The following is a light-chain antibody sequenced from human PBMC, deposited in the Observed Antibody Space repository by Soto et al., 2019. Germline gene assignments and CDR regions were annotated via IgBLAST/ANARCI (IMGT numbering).Light chain of an antibody. V-gene: IGKV3-15*01. J-gene: IGKJ1*01. CDR3: QQYKNWLTWT. CDR1: QSISSD. Sequence: MVMTQPQATLSVSPLEGASLSCRPSQSISSDVAWYQQKPGQAPRLLIYGASTTATGIPARFSGSGSGTEFTLTISSLQSEDFAVYYCQQYKNWLTWTFGQGTKVDIK. CDR2: GAS.